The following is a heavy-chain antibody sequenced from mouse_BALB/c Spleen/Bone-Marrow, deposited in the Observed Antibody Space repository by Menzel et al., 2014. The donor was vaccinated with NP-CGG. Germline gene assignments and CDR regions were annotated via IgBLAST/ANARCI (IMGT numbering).Heavy chain of an antibody. J-gene: IGHJ3*01. CDR2: IALANGNT. CDR3: VRSPGELNY. Sequence: VQLQQSGAELVKPGASVKLSCTAYGFNIKDSYMHWVKQRPEQGLEWIGRIALANGNTAYDPKFQDKATIPANTSSNTAYLQFSSLTSEDTAVYYCVRSPGELNYWVQAALVTVSA. CDR1: GFNIKDSY. V-gene: IGHV14-3*02.